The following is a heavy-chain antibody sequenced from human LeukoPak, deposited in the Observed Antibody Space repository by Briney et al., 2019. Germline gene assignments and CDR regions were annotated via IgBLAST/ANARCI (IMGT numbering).Heavy chain of an antibody. CDR1: GGSISSYY. CDR2: IYTSGST. CDR3: ARGVRIAVAGTTSRYYFDY. V-gene: IGHV4-4*07. Sequence: SETLSLTCTVSGGSISSYYWSWIRQPAGKGLEWIGRIYTSGSTNYNPSLKSRVTMSVDTSKNQFSLKLSSVTAADTAVYYCARGVRIAVAGTTSRYYFDYWGQGTLVTLSS. J-gene: IGHJ4*02. D-gene: IGHD6-19*01.